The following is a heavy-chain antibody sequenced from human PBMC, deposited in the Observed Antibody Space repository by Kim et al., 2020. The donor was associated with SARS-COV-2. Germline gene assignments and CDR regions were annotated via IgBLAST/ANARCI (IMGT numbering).Heavy chain of an antibody. CDR3: AKDRPATAIDYFDY. D-gene: IGHD2-21*02. J-gene: IGHJ4*02. Sequence: SPDPVKGRITISRDNSQNTLYLQMNSLRAEDTAVYYCAKDRPATAIDYFDYWGQGTLVTVSS. V-gene: IGHV3-23*01.